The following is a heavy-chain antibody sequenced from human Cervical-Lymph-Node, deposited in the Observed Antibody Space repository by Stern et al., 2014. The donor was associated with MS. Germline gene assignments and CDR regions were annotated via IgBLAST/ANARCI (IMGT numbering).Heavy chain of an antibody. J-gene: IGHJ4*02. CDR2: IYPGYSDI. D-gene: IGHD2-21*01. CDR3: ARWSVACDS. Sequence: VQLVQSGAAVREPGDSLKISCKTSGYRFINNWIAWVRQVPGKGLEWIGFIYPGYSDIRFSPSFQVNVAISVDKSISTAYMQWSSLKASDTAVYYCARWSVACDSWGQGALITVSS. CDR1: GYRFINNW. V-gene: IGHV5-51*03.